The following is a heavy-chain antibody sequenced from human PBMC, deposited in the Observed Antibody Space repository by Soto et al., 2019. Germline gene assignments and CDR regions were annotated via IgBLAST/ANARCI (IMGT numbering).Heavy chain of an antibody. CDR1: GGTFSSYA. D-gene: IGHD1-26*01. Sequence: SVKVSCKASGGTFSSYAISWVRQAPGQGLEWMGGIIPIFGTANYAQKFQGRVTITADKSTSSAYMELSSLRSEDTAVYYCARDSGSYSYHYYGLDVWGQGTTVTVS. CDR3: ARDSGSYSYHYYGLDV. V-gene: IGHV1-69*06. CDR2: IIPIFGTA. J-gene: IGHJ6*02.